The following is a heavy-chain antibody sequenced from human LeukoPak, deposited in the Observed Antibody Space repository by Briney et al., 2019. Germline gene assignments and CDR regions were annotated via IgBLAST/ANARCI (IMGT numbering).Heavy chain of an antibody. CDR1: GGSISSSSYY. D-gene: IGHD2-2*01. J-gene: IGHJ4*02. Sequence: SETLSLTCTVSGGSISSSSYYWGWIRQPPGKGLEWIGSIYYSGSTYYNPSLKSRLTISVDTSKNQFSLKLSPVTAADTAVYYCARHSSDQRYVADYWGQGTLVTVSS. V-gene: IGHV4-39*01. CDR3: ARHSSDQRYVADY. CDR2: IYYSGST.